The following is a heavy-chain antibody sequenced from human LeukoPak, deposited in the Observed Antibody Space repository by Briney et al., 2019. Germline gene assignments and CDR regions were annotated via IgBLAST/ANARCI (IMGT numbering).Heavy chain of an antibody. CDR1: GYTFTSYG. CDR2: ISGYKGNT. J-gene: IGHJ4*02. V-gene: IGHV1-18*01. Sequence: GASAKVSCKASGYTFTSYGISGVRQAPGQGLEWMGWISGYKGNTNYAQKFQGRVTMTTDTSTSTAYMELRSLRSDDTAVYYCARDPGYSSSYYFDYWGQGTLVTVSS. D-gene: IGHD6-19*01. CDR3: ARDPGYSSSYYFDY.